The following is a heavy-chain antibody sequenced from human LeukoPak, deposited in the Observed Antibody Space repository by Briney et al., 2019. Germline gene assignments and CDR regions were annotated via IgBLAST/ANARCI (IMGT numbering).Heavy chain of an antibody. CDR1: GGSFSGYY. J-gene: IGHJ4*02. CDR2: INQSGST. D-gene: IGHD2-8*02. CDR3: ARAGRSTGLI. V-gene: IGHV4-34*01. Sequence: SETLSLTCTVYGGSFSGYYWSWIRQSPGKGLEWIGEINQSGSTIYSPSLKSRVTISVVASNQFSLNLNSVTAADTAVYYCARAGRSTGLIWGQGTPVTVSS.